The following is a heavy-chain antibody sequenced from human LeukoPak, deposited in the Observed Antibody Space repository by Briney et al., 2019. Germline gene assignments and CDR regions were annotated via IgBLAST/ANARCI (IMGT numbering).Heavy chain of an antibody. V-gene: IGHV1-18*01. Sequence: ASVKVSCKASGYTFTSYGISWVRRAPGQGLEWMGWIIAYNGNTNYAQKLQGRVTMTTDTSTSTAYMELSSLRSEDTAVYYCAREGEKRHYYGSGSYYYWGQGTLVTVSS. D-gene: IGHD3-10*01. J-gene: IGHJ4*02. CDR2: IIAYNGNT. CDR3: AREGEKRHYYGSGSYYY. CDR1: GYTFTSYG.